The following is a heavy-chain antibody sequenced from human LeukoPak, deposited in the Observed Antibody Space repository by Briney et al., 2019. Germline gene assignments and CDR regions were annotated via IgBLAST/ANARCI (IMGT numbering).Heavy chain of an antibody. CDR3: ARGRGEGRGISMVRGVRAPSYNWFDP. CDR2: IYTSGST. V-gene: IGHV4-61*02. D-gene: IGHD3-10*01. J-gene: IGHJ5*02. Sequence: SETLSLTCTVSGGSISSGTYYWSWIRQPAGKGLEWIGRIYTSGSTNYNPSLKSRVTISVDTSKNQFSLKLSSVTAADTAVYYCARGRGEGRGISMVRGVRAPSYNWFDPWGHGTLVTVSS. CDR1: GGSISSGTYY.